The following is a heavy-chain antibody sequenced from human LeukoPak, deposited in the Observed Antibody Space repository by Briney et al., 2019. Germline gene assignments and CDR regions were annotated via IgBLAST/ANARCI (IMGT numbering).Heavy chain of an antibody. CDR2: IIPIFGTA. CDR1: GGTFSSYA. CDR3: VGDPTSPFQGFFDY. J-gene: IGHJ4*02. V-gene: IGHV1-69*13. Sequence: GASVKVSCKASGGTFSSYAISWVRQAPGQGLEWMGGIIPIFGTANYAQKFQGRVTITADESTSTTYMQLSSLRSDDTAVYYCVGDPTSPFQGFFDYWGQGTLLTVSS.